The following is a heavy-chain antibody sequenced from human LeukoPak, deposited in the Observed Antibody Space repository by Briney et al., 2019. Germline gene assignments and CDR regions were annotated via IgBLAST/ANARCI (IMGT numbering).Heavy chain of an antibody. Sequence: ASVKVSCKASGGTYSSYAISWVRQAPGQGLEWMGGIIPIFGTANYAQKFLGRVTITTDESTSTAYMELSSLRSEDTAVYYCARVPIPGFLEWFDPGYWFDPWGQGTLVTVSS. V-gene: IGHV1-69*05. J-gene: IGHJ5*02. CDR2: IIPIFGTA. CDR3: ARVPIPGFLEWFDPGYWFDP. CDR1: GGTYSSYA. D-gene: IGHD3-3*01.